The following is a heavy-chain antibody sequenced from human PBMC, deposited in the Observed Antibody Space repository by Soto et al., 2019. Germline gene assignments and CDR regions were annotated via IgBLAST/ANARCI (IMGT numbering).Heavy chain of an antibody. D-gene: IGHD6-13*01. CDR1: GGSISSGAYY. CDR2: FYYSGSA. Sequence: QVQLQESGPGLVKPSQTLSLTCTVSGGSISSGAYYWSWIRQHPGKGLEWIGSFYYSGSAFYNPSLKSRLTISVDTSKNQLSLKARSMTAADTAVYYCARDASSSWHYFDYWGQGIPVTVSS. V-gene: IGHV4-31*03. J-gene: IGHJ4*02. CDR3: ARDASSSWHYFDY.